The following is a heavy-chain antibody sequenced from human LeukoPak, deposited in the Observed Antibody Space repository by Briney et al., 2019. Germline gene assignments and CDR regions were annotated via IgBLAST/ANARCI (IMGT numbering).Heavy chain of an antibody. D-gene: IGHD3-22*01. J-gene: IGHJ4*02. CDR1: GFTFSSYA. CDR2: ISGSGGST. V-gene: IGHV3-23*01. CDR3: ARHQDYSDSSGYTH. Sequence: GGSLRLSWAPYGFTFSSYAMSWVRQAPGKGLEWVSAISGSGGSTYYADSVKGRFPISRDNSKNTLYLQMNSLRAEDTAVYYCARHQDYSDSSGYTHWGQGTLVTVS.